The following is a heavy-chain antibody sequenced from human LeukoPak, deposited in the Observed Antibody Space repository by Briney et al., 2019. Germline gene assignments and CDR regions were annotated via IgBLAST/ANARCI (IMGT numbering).Heavy chain of an antibody. V-gene: IGHV3-15*01. CDR1: VFTLSNAW. CDR2: IKSTADGGTT. CDR3: ITGYYDVLAGYPRALYTYYDGMDV. J-gene: IGHJ6*02. D-gene: IGHD3-9*01. Sequence: PGGSLRLSCAASVFTLSNAWMTCVRQTPGKGLEGVGGIKSTADGGTTDYAAPIKGKFTMSRDDSKNTLYLQMNSLKTEDTAVYFCITGYYDVLAGYPRALYTYYDGMDVWGQGTTVTVSS.